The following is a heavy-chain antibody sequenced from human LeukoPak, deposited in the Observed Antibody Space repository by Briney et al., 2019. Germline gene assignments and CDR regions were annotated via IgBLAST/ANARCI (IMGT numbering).Heavy chain of an antibody. J-gene: IGHJ4*02. D-gene: IGHD6-19*01. Sequence: FETLSLTGAVYGGSLGGYYWSWIRQPPGKGLEWIGEINHSGSTNYNPSLKSRVTISVDTSKNQFSLKLSSVTAADTAVYYCARLLHIAVAGTGDFDYWGQGTLVTVSS. V-gene: IGHV4-34*01. CDR2: INHSGST. CDR3: ARLLHIAVAGTGDFDY. CDR1: GGSLGGYY.